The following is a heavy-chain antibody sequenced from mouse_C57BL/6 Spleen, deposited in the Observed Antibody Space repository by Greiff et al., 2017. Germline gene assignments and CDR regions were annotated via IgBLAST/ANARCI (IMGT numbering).Heavy chain of an antibody. CDR2: INPSTGGT. CDR3: ARYDGSSYVWYFDV. CDR1: GYSFTGYY. Sequence: VQLQQSGPELVKPGASVKISCKASGYSFTGYYMNWVKQSPEKSLEWIGEINPSTGGTTYNQKFKAKATLTVDKSSSTAYMQLKSLTSEDSAVYYCARYDGSSYVWYFDVWGTGTTVTVSS. D-gene: IGHD1-1*01. J-gene: IGHJ1*03. V-gene: IGHV1-42*01.